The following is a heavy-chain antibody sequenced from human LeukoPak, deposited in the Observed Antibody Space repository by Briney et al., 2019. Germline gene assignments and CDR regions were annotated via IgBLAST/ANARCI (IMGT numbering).Heavy chain of an antibody. V-gene: IGHV3-30*18. J-gene: IGHJ4*02. Sequence: GGSLRLSCAASGFTFSSYGMHWVRRAPGKGLEWVAVISYDGSNKYYADSVKGRFTISRDNSKNTLYPQMNSLRAEDTAVYYCAKDLDYGDYFSYGGDYWGQGTLVTVSS. CDR1: GFTFSSYG. CDR3: AKDLDYGDYFSYGGDY. D-gene: IGHD4-17*01. CDR2: ISYDGSNK.